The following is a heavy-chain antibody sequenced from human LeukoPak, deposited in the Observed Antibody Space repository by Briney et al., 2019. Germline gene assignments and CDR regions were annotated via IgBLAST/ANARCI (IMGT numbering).Heavy chain of an antibody. CDR2: IDRSGATA. CDR1: GFIFSDYY. CDR3: GLSSMNPSYYYGIDV. V-gene: IGHV3-11*01. J-gene: IGHJ6*02. D-gene: IGHD6-19*01. Sequence: GGSLRLSCAASGFIFSDYYMTWIRQAPGKGLDWVSYIDRSGATAFYADSVKGRFTMSRDNARNSLHLQMNDPRPEDSAVYYCGLSSMNPSYYYGIDVWGQGTTVRVSS.